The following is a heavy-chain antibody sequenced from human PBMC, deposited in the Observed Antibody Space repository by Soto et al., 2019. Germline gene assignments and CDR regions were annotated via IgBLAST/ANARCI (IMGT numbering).Heavy chain of an antibody. V-gene: IGHV4-59*01. Sequence: SETLSLTCTVSGGSISSYYWSWIRQPPGKGLEWIGYIYYSGSTNYSPSLKSRVTISVDTSKNQFSLKLSSVTAADTAVYYCARARQQWLVRWFDPWGQGTLVT. CDR3: ARARQQWLVRWFDP. J-gene: IGHJ5*02. D-gene: IGHD6-19*01. CDR2: IYYSGST. CDR1: GGSISSYY.